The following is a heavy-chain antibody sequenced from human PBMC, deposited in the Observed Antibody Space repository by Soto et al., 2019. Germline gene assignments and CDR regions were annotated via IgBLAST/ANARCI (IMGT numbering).Heavy chain of an antibody. CDR1: GDSITSSSFC. Sequence: PSETLSLTCTVSGDSITSSSFCWGWIRQPPGKGLEWIGTICYSGSTYYNPSLQSRVTMSVDTSKNQFSLKLCSVTAADTGVYYCARLDGNSADYYYGMDVWGRGTTVTVSS. J-gene: IGHJ6*02. D-gene: IGHD6-19*01. CDR2: ICYSGST. V-gene: IGHV4-39*01. CDR3: ARLDGNSADYYYGMDV.